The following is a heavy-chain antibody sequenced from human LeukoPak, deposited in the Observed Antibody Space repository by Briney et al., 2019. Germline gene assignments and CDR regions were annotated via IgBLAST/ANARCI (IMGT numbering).Heavy chain of an antibody. CDR3: ARELGTGFDS. V-gene: IGHV3-30*03. CDR2: ISYDRSNK. J-gene: IGHJ4*02. CDR1: GFTFSSYW. Sequence: GGSLRLSCAASGFTFSSYWMHWVRQAPGKGLEWVAVISYDRSNKYYADSVKGRFTTSRDNSKNTLYLQMNSLRAEDTAVFYCARELGTGFDSWGQGTLVTVSS.